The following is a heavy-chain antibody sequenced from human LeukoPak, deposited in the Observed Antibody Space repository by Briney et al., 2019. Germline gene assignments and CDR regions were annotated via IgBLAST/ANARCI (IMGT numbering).Heavy chain of an antibody. CDR1: GFTFSSYA. V-gene: IGHV3-23*01. CDR3: AKGLGSSGWESFDY. J-gene: IGHJ4*02. Sequence: GGSLRLSCAASGFTFSSYAMSWVRQAPGKGLEWVSAISGSGGNTYYADSVKGRFTISRDNSKNTLYLQMNSLIAEDTAAYYCAKGLGSSGWESFDYWGQGTLVTVSS. CDR2: ISGSGGNT. D-gene: IGHD6-19*01.